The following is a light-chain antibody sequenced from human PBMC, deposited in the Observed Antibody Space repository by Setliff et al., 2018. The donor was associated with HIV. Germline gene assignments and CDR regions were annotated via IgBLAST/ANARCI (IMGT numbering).Light chain of an antibody. J-gene: IGLJ1*01. CDR2: DVS. V-gene: IGLV2-11*01. CDR1: SSDVGGYNY. CDR3: SSYTSSSTFV. Sequence: QSVLTQPHSVSGSPGQSVTISCTGTSSDVGGYNYVSWYQQHPGKAPKLMIYDVSKRPSGVSNRFSGSKSGNTASLTISGLQAEDEADYYCSSYTSSSTFVFGTGTKVTVL.